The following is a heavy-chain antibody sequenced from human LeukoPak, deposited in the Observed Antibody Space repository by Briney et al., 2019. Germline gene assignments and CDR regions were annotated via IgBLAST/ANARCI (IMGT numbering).Heavy chain of an antibody. J-gene: IGHJ4*02. CDR2: ISSSSSYI. D-gene: IGHD3-3*01. V-gene: IGHV3-21*01. CDR3: ARGTMDYDFWSGSYYFDY. CDR1: GFTFSSYS. Sequence: PGGSLRLSCAASGFTFSSYSMNWVRQAPGKGLEWVSSISSSSSYIYYADSVKGRFTIPRDNAKNSLYLQMNSLRAEDTAVYYCARGTMDYDFWSGSYYFDYWGQGTLVTVSS.